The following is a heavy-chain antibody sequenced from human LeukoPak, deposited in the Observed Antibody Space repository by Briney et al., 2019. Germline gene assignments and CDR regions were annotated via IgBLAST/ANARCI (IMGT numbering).Heavy chain of an antibody. J-gene: IGHJ4*02. CDR3: ARRRIAAALGY. D-gene: IGHD6-13*01. CDR1: GGSFSGYY. CDR2: INHSGST. V-gene: IGHV4-34*01. Sequence: KPSETLSLTCAVYGGSFSGYYWSWIRQPPGKGLEWIGEINHSGSTNYNPSLKSRVTISVDTSKNQFSLKLSSVTAADTAVYYCARRRIAAALGYWGQGTLVTVSS.